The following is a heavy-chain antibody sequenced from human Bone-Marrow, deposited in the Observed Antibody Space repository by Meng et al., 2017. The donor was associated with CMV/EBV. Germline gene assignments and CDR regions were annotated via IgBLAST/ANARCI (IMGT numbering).Heavy chain of an antibody. CDR3: ARFPYYCSGSACPPWNAFDI. J-gene: IGHJ3*02. V-gene: IGHV4-39*01. Sequence: SETLSLTCTVSGGSFSSYYWGWIRQPPGKGLEWIGSIYYSGSTYYNPSLKSRVTISVDTSKNQFSLKLSSVTAADTAVYYCARFPYYCSGSACPPWNAFDIWGLGTTVTVSS. CDR2: IYYSGST. D-gene: IGHD2-8*02. CDR1: GGSFSSYY.